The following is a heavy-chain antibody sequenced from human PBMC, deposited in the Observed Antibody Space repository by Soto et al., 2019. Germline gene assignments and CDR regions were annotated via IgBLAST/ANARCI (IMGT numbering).Heavy chain of an antibody. Sequence: AGGSLRLSCAASGFTFSSYGMHWVRQAPGKWLEWVSGINWNGGSTGYADSVKGRFTISRDNAKNSLYLQMNSLRAEDTALYHCARGNDILTGSPSYYYYMDVWGKGTTVTVSS. V-gene: IGHV3-20*01. CDR2: INWNGGST. D-gene: IGHD3-9*01. J-gene: IGHJ6*03. CDR3: ARGNDILTGSPSYYYYMDV. CDR1: GFTFSSYG.